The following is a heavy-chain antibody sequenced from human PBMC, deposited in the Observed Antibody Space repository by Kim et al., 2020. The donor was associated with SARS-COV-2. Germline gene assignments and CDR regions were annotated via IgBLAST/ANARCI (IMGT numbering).Heavy chain of an antibody. CDR2: ISSSSSYI. J-gene: IGHJ6*02. V-gene: IGHV3-21*01. Sequence: GGSLRLSCAASGFTFSSYSMNWVRQAPGKGLEWVSSISSSSSYIYYADSVKGRFTISRDNAKNSLYLQMNSLRAEDTAVYYCARVTVVVVVAGYYGMDVWGQGTTVTVSS. CDR1: GFTFSSYS. D-gene: IGHD2-15*01. CDR3: ARVTVVVVVAGYYGMDV.